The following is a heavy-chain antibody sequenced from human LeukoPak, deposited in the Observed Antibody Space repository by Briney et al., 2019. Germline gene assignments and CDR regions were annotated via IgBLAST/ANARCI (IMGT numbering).Heavy chain of an antibody. CDR2: LSGSGSST. Sequence: PGGSLRLSCAASGFTFSSYAMSWVRQAPGKGLEWVSGLSGSGSSTHYADSVKGRFTISRDNSKNTLYLQMNSLRAEDTAVYYCAKGRSITMVRGVIHDAFDIWGQGTMVTVSS. J-gene: IGHJ3*02. V-gene: IGHV3-23*01. CDR3: AKGRSITMVRGVIHDAFDI. CDR1: GFTFSSYA. D-gene: IGHD3-10*01.